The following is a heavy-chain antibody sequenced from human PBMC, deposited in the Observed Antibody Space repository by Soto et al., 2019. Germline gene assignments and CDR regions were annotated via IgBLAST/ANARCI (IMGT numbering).Heavy chain of an antibody. CDR2: INHSGST. CDR3: GRGGSGYDDY. D-gene: IGHD5-12*01. V-gene: IGHV4-34*01. J-gene: IGHJ4*02. Sequence: SETLSLTCAVYGGSFSGYYWSWIRQPPGKGLEWIGEINHSGSTNYNPSLKSRVTISVDTSKNQFSLKLSSVTAADTAVYYCGRGGSGYDDYWGQGTLVTVSS. CDR1: GGSFSGYY.